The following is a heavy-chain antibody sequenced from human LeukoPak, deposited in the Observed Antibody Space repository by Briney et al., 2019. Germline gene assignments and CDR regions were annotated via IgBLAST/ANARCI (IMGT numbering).Heavy chain of an antibody. Sequence: SGTLSLTCAVSGGSISSSNWWSWVRQPPGKGLEWIGEIYHSGSTNYNPSLKSRVTVSVDKSKNQFSLKLSSVTAADTAVYYCARTTMAPAPYYDFWSGHLSNWFDPWGQGTLVTVSS. D-gene: IGHD3-3*01. J-gene: IGHJ5*02. CDR2: IYHSGST. CDR3: ARTTMAPAPYYDFWSGHLSNWFDP. CDR1: GGSISSSNW. V-gene: IGHV4-4*02.